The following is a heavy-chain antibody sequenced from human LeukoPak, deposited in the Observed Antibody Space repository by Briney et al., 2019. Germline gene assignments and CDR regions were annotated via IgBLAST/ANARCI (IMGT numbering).Heavy chain of an antibody. J-gene: IGHJ6*03. D-gene: IGHD5-18*01. CDR1: GGSISSYY. CDR2: IYTSGST. CDR3: ARDHVDTVPGYMDV. Sequence: SETLSLTCTVSGGSISSYYWSLIRQPAGKGLEWIGRIYTSGSTNYNPSLKSRVTMSVDTSKNQFSLKLSSVTAADTAVYYCARDHVDTVPGYMDVWGKGTTVTVSS. V-gene: IGHV4-4*07.